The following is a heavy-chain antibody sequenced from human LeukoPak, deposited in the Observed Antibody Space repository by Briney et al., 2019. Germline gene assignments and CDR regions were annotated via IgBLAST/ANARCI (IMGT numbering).Heavy chain of an antibody. Sequence: SETLSLTCTVSGGSISSYYWSWIRQPPGKGLEWIGYIYYSGSTNYNPSLKSRVTISEDTSKNQFSLKLSSVTAADPAVCYCAKRLRGGGYSYGPDDYWGQGTLVTVPS. CDR2: IYYSGST. CDR1: GGSISSYY. D-gene: IGHD5-18*01. CDR3: AKRLRGGGYSYGPDDY. V-gene: IGHV4-59*01. J-gene: IGHJ4*02.